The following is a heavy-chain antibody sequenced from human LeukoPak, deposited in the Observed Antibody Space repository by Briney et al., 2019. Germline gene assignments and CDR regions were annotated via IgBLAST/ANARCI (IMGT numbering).Heavy chain of an antibody. V-gene: IGHV1-2*06. CDR2: INHNSGGT. Sequence: ASVKVSCKASGYTFTGYYMHWVRQAPGQGLEWMGRINHNSGGTNNAQKFQGRVTMTRNTSISTAYMELSRLRSDDAAVYYCARDLRHDFWNGWGHTQGFDPWGQGTLVTVSS. CDR3: ARDLRHDFWNGWGHTQGFDP. D-gene: IGHD3-3*01. J-gene: IGHJ5*02. CDR1: GYTFTGYY.